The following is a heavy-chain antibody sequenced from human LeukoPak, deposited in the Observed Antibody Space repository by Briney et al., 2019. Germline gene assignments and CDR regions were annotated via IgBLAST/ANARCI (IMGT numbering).Heavy chain of an antibody. Sequence: GGSLRLSCAASGFTFSNYWMHWVRQAPGKGLVWVSRINTDGSTTTYADSVKGRFTISRDNAKNTLYLQMNSLRAEDTAVYYCARDDSSGYYWYYFDYWGQGTLVTVSS. CDR3: ARDDSSGYYWYYFDY. CDR1: GFTFSNYW. J-gene: IGHJ4*02. V-gene: IGHV3-74*01. D-gene: IGHD3-22*01. CDR2: INTDGSTT.